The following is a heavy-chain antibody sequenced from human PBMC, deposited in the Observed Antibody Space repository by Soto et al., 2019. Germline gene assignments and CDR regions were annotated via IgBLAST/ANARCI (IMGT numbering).Heavy chain of an antibody. J-gene: IGHJ6*02. CDR2: VYYSGIT. D-gene: IGHD3-10*01. V-gene: IGHV4-61*01. CDR1: GGSVTSVSYY. Sequence: ASETLSLTCTVSGGSVTSVSYYWSWIRQPPGKGLEWIGYVYYSGITNYNPSLKSRVTISVDTSKNQFSLKLTSVTAADTAVYYCATVRGGDYYYSGMDVWGQGTTVTVSS. CDR3: ATVRGGDYYYSGMDV.